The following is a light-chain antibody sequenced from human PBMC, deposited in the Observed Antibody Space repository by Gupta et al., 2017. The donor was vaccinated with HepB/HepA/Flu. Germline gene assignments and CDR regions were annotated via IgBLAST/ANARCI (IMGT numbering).Light chain of an antibody. J-gene: IGLJ1*01. Sequence: QAVVTQAPSLTVSPRGTLTLTRGPSAGAVTSGHFPYWFKQKPGQATMTRIFDTHNKPAWTPARFSGSLLGGKAALTLSGAQPEDDAYYYCLLFFGVPSVFGTGTKVTVL. CDR3: LLFFGVPSV. CDR1: AGAVTSGHF. V-gene: IGLV7-46*01. CDR2: DTH.